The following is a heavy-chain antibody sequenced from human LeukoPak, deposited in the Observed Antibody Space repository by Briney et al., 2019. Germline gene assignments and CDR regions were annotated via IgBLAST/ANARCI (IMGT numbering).Heavy chain of an antibody. D-gene: IGHD2-15*01. J-gene: IGHJ4*02. CDR3: ARSLGYCSGGSCPDFDY. CDR1: GGSISSYY. CDR2: IYYSGST. V-gene: IGHV4-59*12. Sequence: SETLSLTCTVSGGSISSYYWSWIRQPPGKGLEWIGYIYYSGSTNYNPPLKSRVTISVDTSKNQFSLKLSSVTAADTAVYYCARSLGYCSGGSCPDFDYWGQGTLVTVSS.